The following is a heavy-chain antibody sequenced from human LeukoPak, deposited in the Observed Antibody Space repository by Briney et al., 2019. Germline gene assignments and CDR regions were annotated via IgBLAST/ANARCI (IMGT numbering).Heavy chain of an antibody. CDR1: GFSFRTYA. Sequence: GGSLRLSCVGSGFSFRTYAMSWVRQAPGKGPEWVSAISDNSGKIYYADSVKGRFTISRDNSKNTLFMQMNSLRAEDTAVYYCAREYDSSWPSWGQGTLVTVSS. D-gene: IGHD3-22*01. J-gene: IGHJ5*02. V-gene: IGHV3-23*01. CDR2: ISDNSGKI. CDR3: AREYDSSWPS.